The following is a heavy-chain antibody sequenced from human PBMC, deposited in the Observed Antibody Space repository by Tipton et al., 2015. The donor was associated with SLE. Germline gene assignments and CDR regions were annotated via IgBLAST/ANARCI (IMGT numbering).Heavy chain of an antibody. Sequence: SLRLSCAASGFTFSDHYMDWVRQAPGKGLEWVGRTRNKASSYTTEYAASVKGRFTISRDASKNSLYLQMNSLKTEDTAVYYCARSSIAVAGTFDYWGQGTLVTVSS. CDR3: ARSSIAVAGTFDY. CDR1: GFTFSDHY. J-gene: IGHJ4*02. V-gene: IGHV3-72*01. D-gene: IGHD6-19*01. CDR2: TRNKASSYTT.